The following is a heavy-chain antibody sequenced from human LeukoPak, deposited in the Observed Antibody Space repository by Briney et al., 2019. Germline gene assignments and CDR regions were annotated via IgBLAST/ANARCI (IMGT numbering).Heavy chain of an antibody. J-gene: IGHJ4*02. D-gene: IGHD2-2*03. V-gene: IGHV1-18*01. CDR2: IRVYNGDT. Sequence: GSSVKVSCKASGGTFSSYAISWVRQAPGQGLEWTGWIRVYNGDTNYAQKLQGRVTMTTDTSTSTAYMELRSLRSDDTAVYYCATGYCSSTNCRIDYWGQGTLVSVSS. CDR3: ATGYCSSTNCRIDY. CDR1: GGTFSSYA.